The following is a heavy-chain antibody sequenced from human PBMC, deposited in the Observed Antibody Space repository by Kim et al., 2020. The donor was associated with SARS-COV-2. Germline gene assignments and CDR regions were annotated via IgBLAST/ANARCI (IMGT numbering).Heavy chain of an antibody. J-gene: IGHJ4*02. Sequence: SETLSLTCAVYGGSFSGYYWSWIRQPPGKGLEWIGEINHSGSTNYNPSLKSRVTISVDTSKNQFSLKLSSVTAADTAVYYCARGRRGYDFLAPKVWGQGTLVTVSS. CDR1: GGSFSGYY. CDR3: ARGRRGYDFLAPKV. V-gene: IGHV4-34*01. CDR2: INHSGST. D-gene: IGHD5-12*01.